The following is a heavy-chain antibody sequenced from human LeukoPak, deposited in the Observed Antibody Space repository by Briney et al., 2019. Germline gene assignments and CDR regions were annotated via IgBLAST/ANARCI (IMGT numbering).Heavy chain of an antibody. CDR3: ARSTYPGLDWFDP. CDR2: IYHSGST. J-gene: IGHJ5*02. CDR1: GGSISSGGYS. V-gene: IGHV4-30-2*01. D-gene: IGHD5-12*01. Sequence: SETLSLTCAVSGGSISSGGYSWSWIRQPPGKGLEWIGYIYHSGSTYYNPSLKSRVTISVDRSKNQFSLKLSSVTAADTAVYYCARSTYPGLDWFDPWGQGTLITVSS.